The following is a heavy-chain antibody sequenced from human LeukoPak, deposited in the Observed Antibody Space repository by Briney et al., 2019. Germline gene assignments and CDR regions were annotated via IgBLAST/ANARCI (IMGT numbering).Heavy chain of an antibody. CDR3: ARGGFSGYYTNPYYFDY. CDR2: INHSGST. D-gene: IGHD3-22*01. V-gene: IGHV4-34*01. J-gene: IGHJ4*02. Sequence: SETLSLTCAVYGGSFSGYYWSWIRQPPGKGLEWIGEINHSGSTNYNPSLKSRVTISVDTSKNQFSLKLSSVTAADTAVYYCARGGFSGYYTNPYYFDYWGQGTLVTVSS. CDR1: GGSFSGYY.